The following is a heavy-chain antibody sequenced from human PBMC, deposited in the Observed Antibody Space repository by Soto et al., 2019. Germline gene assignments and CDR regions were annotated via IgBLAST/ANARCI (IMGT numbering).Heavy chain of an antibody. CDR1: GYTYTSYA. V-gene: IGHV1-3*01. D-gene: IGHD6-6*01. CDR2: ISAGNGNT. CDR3: ARGEVWQLVARPLFEY. Sequence: QIQLVQSGAEVKKPGASVKVSCETSGYTYTSYAIHWVRQAPGQRPEWMGWISAGNGNTKYSETFRARVTITSDSSARTAYMDLASLTSEDTAVYYCARGEVWQLVARPLFEYWGQGTMVAVSS. J-gene: IGHJ4*02.